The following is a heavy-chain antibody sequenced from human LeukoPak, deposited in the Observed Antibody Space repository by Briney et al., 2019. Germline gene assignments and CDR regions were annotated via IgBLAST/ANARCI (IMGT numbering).Heavy chain of an antibody. CDR2: ISPYNGDT. CDR1: GYMFTNFG. D-gene: IGHD2-15*01. Sequence: ASVKVSCKSSGYMFTNFGITWLRQAPGLGLEWLGWISPYNGDTNYAQKLQGRVTMTIDMSTTTAYMDLRTLRSDDTAVYYCARGGYCGGVNCNPLDSWGQGTLVTVSS. V-gene: IGHV1-18*01. CDR3: ARGGYCGGVNCNPLDS. J-gene: IGHJ5*01.